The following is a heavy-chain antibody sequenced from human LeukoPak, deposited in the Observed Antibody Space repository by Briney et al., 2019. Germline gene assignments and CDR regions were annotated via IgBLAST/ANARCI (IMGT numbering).Heavy chain of an antibody. CDR1: GFTXXSYA. CDR3: ASGSGSYYNDY. CDR2: ISGRGGST. D-gene: IGHD1-26*01. Sequence: LXLSXXXSGFTXXSYAMSWVRQAPGKGLEWVSAISGRGGSTYYADSVKGRFTISRDNSKNTLYLQMNSLRAEDTAVYYCASGSGSYYNDYWGQGTLVTVST. J-gene: IGHJ4*02. V-gene: IGHV3-23*01.